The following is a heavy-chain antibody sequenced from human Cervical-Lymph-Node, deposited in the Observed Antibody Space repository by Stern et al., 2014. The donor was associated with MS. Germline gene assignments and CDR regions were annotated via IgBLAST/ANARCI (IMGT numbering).Heavy chain of an antibody. CDR3: ARDRIAAAGTMGFFDY. Sequence: VQLVQSGGGVVQPGRSLRLSCAASGFTFSSYGMHWVRQAPGKGLEWVGVIWYDGSNKYYADSVKGRFTISRDNSKNTLYLQMNSLRAEDTAVYYCARDRIAAAGTMGFFDYWGQGTLVTVSS. V-gene: IGHV3-33*01. J-gene: IGHJ4*02. D-gene: IGHD6-13*01. CDR1: GFTFSSYG. CDR2: IWYDGSNK.